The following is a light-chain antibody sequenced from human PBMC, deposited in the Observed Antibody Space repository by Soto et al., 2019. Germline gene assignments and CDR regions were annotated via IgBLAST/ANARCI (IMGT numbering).Light chain of an antibody. CDR3: SSYTSSSSTLVV. CDR1: SSDVGDYNY. V-gene: IGLV2-14*01. CDR2: EVS. J-gene: IGLJ2*01. Sequence: QSALTQPASVSGSPGQSITISCTGTSSDVGDYNYVSWYQQHPGKAPKLMIYEVSNRPSGVSNRFSGSKSGNTASLTISGLQAEDEADYYCSSYTSSSSTLVVFGGGTKLTVL.